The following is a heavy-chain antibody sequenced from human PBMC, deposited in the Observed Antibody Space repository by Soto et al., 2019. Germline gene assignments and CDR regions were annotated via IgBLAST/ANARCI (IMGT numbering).Heavy chain of an antibody. D-gene: IGHD5-18*01. CDR3: ATLTGRRIGYTYGSFEH. J-gene: IGHJ4*02. Sequence: PSETLSLTSTVSGASISTNNWWSLFRPSPGKGLEWIGEIYYAGATNYNPSLKSRVTITLDRSKKQFSLTLNSVTAADTAVYYCATLTGRRIGYTYGSFEHWGQGTLVTV. CDR1: GASISTNNW. V-gene: IGHV4-4*02. CDR2: IYYAGAT.